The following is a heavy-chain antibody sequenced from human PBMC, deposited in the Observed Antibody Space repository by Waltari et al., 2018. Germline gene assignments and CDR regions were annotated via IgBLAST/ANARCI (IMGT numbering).Heavy chain of an antibody. CDR1: GYTLTELS. Sequence: QVQLVQSGAEVKKPGASVKVSCKVSGYTLTELSMHWVRQAPGKGLEWMGGFEPEDGETSYAQKFQGRVTMTEDTSTDTAYMELSSLRSEDTAMYYCATPRPRQRWELLPAFDYWGQGTLVTVSS. D-gene: IGHD1-26*01. V-gene: IGHV1-24*01. J-gene: IGHJ4*02. CDR3: ATPRPRQRWELLPAFDY. CDR2: FEPEDGET.